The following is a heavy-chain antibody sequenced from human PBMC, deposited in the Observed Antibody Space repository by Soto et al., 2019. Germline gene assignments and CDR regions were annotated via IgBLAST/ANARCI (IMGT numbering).Heavy chain of an antibody. Sequence: QLQLQESGPGLVKPSETLSLTCTVSGGSISSSSYYWGWIRQPPGKGLEWIGSIYYSGSTYYNPSLKSRVTISVDTSKNQFSLKLSSVTAADTAVYYCARHVAIVVVVAAGRDYYGMDVWGQGTTVTVSS. V-gene: IGHV4-39*01. CDR1: GGSISSSSYY. CDR3: ARHVAIVVVVAAGRDYYGMDV. J-gene: IGHJ6*02. D-gene: IGHD2-15*01. CDR2: IYYSGST.